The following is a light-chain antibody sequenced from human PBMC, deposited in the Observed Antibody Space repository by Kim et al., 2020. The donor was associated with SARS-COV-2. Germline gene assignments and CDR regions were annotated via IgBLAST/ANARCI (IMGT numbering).Light chain of an antibody. CDR1: QRISSW. CDR3: QQYNSYSYT. V-gene: IGKV1-5*01. J-gene: IGKJ2*01. CDR2: DAS. Sequence: SASVGDRVTITCRASQRISSWLAWYQQKPGKAPKLLIYDASSLESGVPSRFSGSGSGIEFTLTISSLQPDDFATYYCQQYNSYSYTFGQGTKLEIK.